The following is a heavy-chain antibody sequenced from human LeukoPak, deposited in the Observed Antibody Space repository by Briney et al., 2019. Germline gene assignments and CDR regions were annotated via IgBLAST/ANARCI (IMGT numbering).Heavy chain of an antibody. CDR1: GFTFSSYS. D-gene: IGHD2-21*02. CDR2: ISSSSSYI. V-gene: IGHV3-21*01. J-gene: IGHJ6*02. CDR3: ARRAYCGGDCYSGSYYYYGMDV. Sequence: GGSLRLSCAASGFTFSSYSMNWVRQAPGKGLEWVSSISSSSSYIYNADSVKGRFTISRGNAKNSLYLQMNSLRAEDTAVYYCARRAYCGGDCYSGSYYYYGMDVWGQGTTVTVSS.